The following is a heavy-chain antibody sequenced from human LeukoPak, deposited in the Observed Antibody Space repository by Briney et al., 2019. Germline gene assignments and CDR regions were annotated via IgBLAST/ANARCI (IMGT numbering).Heavy chain of an antibody. CDR2: INHSGST. Sequence: SETLSLTCAVYGGSFSGYYWSWIRQPPGKGLEWIGEINHSGSTNYNPSLKSRVTISVDTSKNQFSLKLSSVTAADTAVYYCARLRITIFGVVKYFDYWGQGTLATVSS. CDR1: GGSFSGYY. CDR3: ARLRITIFGVVKYFDY. V-gene: IGHV4-34*01. J-gene: IGHJ4*02. D-gene: IGHD3-3*01.